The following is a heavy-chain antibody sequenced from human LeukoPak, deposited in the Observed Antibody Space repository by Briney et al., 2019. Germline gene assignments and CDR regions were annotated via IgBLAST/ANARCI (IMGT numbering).Heavy chain of an antibody. Sequence: GGSLRLSCAASGFTFSSYSMNWVRQAPGKGLEWVSSINSSSSYIYYADSVKGRFTISRDNAKNSLYLQMNSLRAEDTAVYYCARDLPRRYYMDVWGKGTTVTVSS. J-gene: IGHJ6*03. V-gene: IGHV3-21*01. CDR3: ARDLPRRYYMDV. CDR1: GFTFSSYS. CDR2: INSSSSYI.